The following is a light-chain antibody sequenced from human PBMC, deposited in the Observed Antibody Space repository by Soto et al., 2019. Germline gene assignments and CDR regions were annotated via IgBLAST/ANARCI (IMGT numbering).Light chain of an antibody. V-gene: IGLV2-14*01. CDR2: EVN. Sequence: QSVLTQPAFVSGSPGQSITISCTGTSSDVGAYNYVSWYQQNPGKAPKLMIYEVNNRPSGVSNRFSGSKSGNTASLTISGLQAEDEADYYCSSFTSSNTYVFGTGTQLTVL. CDR3: SSFTSSNTYV. J-gene: IGLJ1*01. CDR1: SSDVGAYNY.